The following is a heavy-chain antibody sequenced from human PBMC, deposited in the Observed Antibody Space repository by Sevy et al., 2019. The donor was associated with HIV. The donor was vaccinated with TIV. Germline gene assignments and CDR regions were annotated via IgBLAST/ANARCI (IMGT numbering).Heavy chain of an antibody. D-gene: IGHD1-26*01. CDR2: ISYDGINK. V-gene: IGHV3-30-3*01. J-gene: IGHJ6*02. CDR3: ARDSNSGYYYYYAMDV. CDR1: GFIFSNYA. Sequence: GESLKISCAASGFIFSNYAMHWVRQAPGKGLEWVAVISYDGINKYYADFVKGRFTISRDNSKNTLYVQMNSLRAEDTAVYYCARDSNSGYYYYYAMDVWGQGTTVTVSS.